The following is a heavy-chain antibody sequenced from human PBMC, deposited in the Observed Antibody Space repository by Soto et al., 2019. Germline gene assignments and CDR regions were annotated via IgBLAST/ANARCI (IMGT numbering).Heavy chain of an antibody. J-gene: IGHJ5*02. CDR1: GGSVSSSNC. Sequence: SETLSLTCIVSGGSVSSSNCWSWFREPAGKGLEWIGEIYHSGSTTYNPSLKSRATISVDKSENQFSLRLKSVTAADTAVYYCASVGSDYDNSGYYLPWGPGTLVTVSS. D-gene: IGHD3-22*01. CDR3: ASVGSDYDNSGYYLP. V-gene: IGHV4-4*02. CDR2: IYHSGST.